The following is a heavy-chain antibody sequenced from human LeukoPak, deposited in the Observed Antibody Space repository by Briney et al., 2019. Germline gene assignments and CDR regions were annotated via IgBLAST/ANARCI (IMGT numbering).Heavy chain of an antibody. CDR2: IYTSGST. CDR1: GGSISSYY. CDR3: ARGVVVVAAPPRGDAFDI. Sequence: PSETLSLTCTVSGGSISSYYWSWIRQPAGKGLEWIGRIYTSGSTNYNPSLKSRVTMSVDTSKNQFSLKLNSVTAADTAVYYCARGVVVVAAPPRGDAFDIWGQGTMVTVSS. J-gene: IGHJ3*02. V-gene: IGHV4-4*07. D-gene: IGHD2-15*01.